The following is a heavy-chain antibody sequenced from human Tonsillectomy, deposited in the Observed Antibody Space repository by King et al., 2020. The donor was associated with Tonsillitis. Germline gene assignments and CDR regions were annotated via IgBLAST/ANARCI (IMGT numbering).Heavy chain of an antibody. V-gene: IGHV4-38-2*02. D-gene: IGHD3-22*01. CDR2: IYHSGST. CDR3: ARGVADSSGYYFDAFDI. Sequence: VQLQESGPGLVKPSETLSLTCTVSGYFITSGYYWGWIRQPPGKGLEWIGSIYHSGSTYYNPSLKSRVTISVDTSKNQFSLKLTSVTAADTAVYYCARGVADSSGYYFDAFDIWVQGTMDTVSS. CDR1: GYFITSGYY. J-gene: IGHJ3*02.